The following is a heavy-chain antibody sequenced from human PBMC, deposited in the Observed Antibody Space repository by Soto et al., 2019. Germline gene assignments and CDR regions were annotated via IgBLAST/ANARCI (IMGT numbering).Heavy chain of an antibody. J-gene: IGHJ4*02. CDR3: ARAMIVVADGRYFDY. V-gene: IGHV4-59*01. CDR2: IYYSGST. CDR1: GGSISSYY. Sequence: PSETLSLTCTVSGGSISSYYWSRIRQPPGKGLEWIGYIYYSGSTNYNPSLKSRVTISVDTSKNQFSLKLSSVTAADTAVYYCARAMIVVADGRYFDYWGQGTLVTVSS. D-gene: IGHD3-22*01.